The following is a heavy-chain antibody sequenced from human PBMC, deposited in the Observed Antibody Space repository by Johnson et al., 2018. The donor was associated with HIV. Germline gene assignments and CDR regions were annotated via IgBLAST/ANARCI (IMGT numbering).Heavy chain of an antibody. D-gene: IGHD3-9*01. Sequence: QVQLVESGGGLVKPGGSLRLSCAASGFTFSDYYMSWIRQAPRKGLEWLSYISSSGSTISYADSVQGRFTVSRDNAKNSLYLQMSSLRAEDTAVYYCAREGVAVRYIDDAFDMWGQGTMVTVSS. CDR1: GFTFSDYY. CDR3: AREGVAVRYIDDAFDM. V-gene: IGHV3-11*04. J-gene: IGHJ3*02. CDR2: ISSSGSTI.